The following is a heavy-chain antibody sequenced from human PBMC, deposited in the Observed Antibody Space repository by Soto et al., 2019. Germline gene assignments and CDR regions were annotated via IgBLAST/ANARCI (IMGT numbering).Heavy chain of an antibody. CDR2: IIPIFGTA. D-gene: IGHD6-6*01. CDR3: SSSLAYYYYGMDV. V-gene: IGHV1-69*01. CDR1: GGTLSSYA. J-gene: IGHJ6*02. Sequence: QVQLVQSGAEVKKPGSSVKVSCKASGGTLSSYAISWVRKAPGQGLEWRGGIIPIFGTANYAQKFQGRVTITADESTSTAYMELSSLRSEDTAVYYCSSSLAYYYYGMDVWGQGTTVTVSS.